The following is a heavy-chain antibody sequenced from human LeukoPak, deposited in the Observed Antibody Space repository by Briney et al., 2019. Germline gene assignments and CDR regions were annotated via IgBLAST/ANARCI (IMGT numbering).Heavy chain of an antibody. CDR2: IRYDGSNK. D-gene: IGHD6-19*01. Sequence: GGSLRLSCAASGFTFSSYGMHWVRQAPGKGLEWVAFIRYDGSNKYYADSVKGRFIISRDNSKNTLYLQMNSLRAEDTAVYYCAKVSIAVAGKVDYWGQGTLVTVSS. CDR1: GFTFSSYG. CDR3: AKVSIAVAGKVDY. V-gene: IGHV3-30*02. J-gene: IGHJ4*02.